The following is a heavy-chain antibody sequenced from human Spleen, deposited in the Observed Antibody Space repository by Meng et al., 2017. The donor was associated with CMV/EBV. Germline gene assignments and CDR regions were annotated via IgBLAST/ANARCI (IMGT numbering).Heavy chain of an antibody. CDR2: IIPILGIA. V-gene: IGHV1-69*02. J-gene: IGHJ4*02. D-gene: IGHD5-12*01. CDR3: ARVWGYTGYDLTGLTLYY. CDR1: GGTFSSYT. Sequence: SVKVSCKASGGTFSSYTISWVRQAPGQGLEWMGRIIPILGIANYAQKFQGRVTITADKSTSTAYMELSSLRSEDTAVYYCARVWGYTGYDLTGLTLYYWGQGTLVTVSS.